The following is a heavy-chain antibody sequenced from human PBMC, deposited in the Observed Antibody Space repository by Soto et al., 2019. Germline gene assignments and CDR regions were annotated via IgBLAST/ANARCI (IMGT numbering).Heavy chain of an antibody. CDR3: ARDRGSGWDHFDY. V-gene: IGHV3-74*01. D-gene: IGHD6-19*01. J-gene: IGHJ4*02. CDR1: GFTFSTHW. Sequence: GGSVRLSCAASGFTFSTHWMHWVRQAPGKGLVWVSHINSDGSSTSYADSVKGRFTISRDNAKNTLYLQMNSLRAEDTAVYYCARDRGSGWDHFDYWGQGTLVTVSS. CDR2: INSDGSST.